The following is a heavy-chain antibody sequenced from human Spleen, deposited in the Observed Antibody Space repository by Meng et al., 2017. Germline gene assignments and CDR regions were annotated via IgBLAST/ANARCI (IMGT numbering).Heavy chain of an antibody. CDR3: ARFSGSGWYV. CDR1: GGTISGYY. D-gene: IGHD6-19*01. V-gene: IGHV4-34*01. Sequence: VQLQQWGAVLLKPSETLSLTCAVYGGTISGYYWSWIRQPPGKGLEWIGEINHSGSTNYNPSLKSRVTISVDTSKNQFSLKLSSVTAADTAVYYCARFSGSGWYVWGQGTLVTVSS. J-gene: IGHJ4*02. CDR2: INHSGST.